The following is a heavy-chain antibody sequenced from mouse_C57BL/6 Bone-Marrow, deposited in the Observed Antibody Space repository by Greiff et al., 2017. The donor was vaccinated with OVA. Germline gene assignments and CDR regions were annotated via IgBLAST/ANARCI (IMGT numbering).Heavy chain of an antibody. Sequence: QVQLQQSGPELVKPGASVKISCKASGYAFSSSWMNWVKQRPGKGLEWIGRIYPGDGDTNYNGKFKGKATLTADKSSSTAYMQLSSLTSEDSAVYFCARDATGLYFDYWGKGTTLTVSS. CDR1: GYAFSSSW. V-gene: IGHV1-82*01. CDR3: ARDATGLYFDY. CDR2: IYPGDGDT. J-gene: IGHJ2*01. D-gene: IGHD3-3*01.